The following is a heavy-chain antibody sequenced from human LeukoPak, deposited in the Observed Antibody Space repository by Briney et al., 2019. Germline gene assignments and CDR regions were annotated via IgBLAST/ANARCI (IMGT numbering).Heavy chain of an antibody. CDR1: GFTSNIYA. CDR2: ISGSGSMT. CDR3: AKEGPLWSGYYIE. D-gene: IGHD3-3*01. Sequence: GGSLRLSCATSGFTSNIYAMSWVRQAPGKGLEWVSTISGSGSMTHYANSVRGRFTISRDNSKRTLDLQLNSLRVEDTALYFCAKEGPLWSGYYIEWGQGVLVTVS. J-gene: IGHJ4*02. V-gene: IGHV3-23*01.